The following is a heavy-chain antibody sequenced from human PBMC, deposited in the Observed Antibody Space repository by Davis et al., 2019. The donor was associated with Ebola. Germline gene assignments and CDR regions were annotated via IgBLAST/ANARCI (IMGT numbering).Heavy chain of an antibody. CDR1: GFTFSSYW. CDR3: ARDSDDYSFDY. Sequence: HTGGSLRLSCAASGFTFSSYWMHWVRQAPGKGLVWVSRISSDGSSTSYADSVKGRFTISRDNAKNTLYLQKNSLRVEDTAVYYCARDSDDYSFDYWGQGTLVTVSS. V-gene: IGHV3-74*01. J-gene: IGHJ4*02. CDR2: ISSDGSST. D-gene: IGHD4-11*01.